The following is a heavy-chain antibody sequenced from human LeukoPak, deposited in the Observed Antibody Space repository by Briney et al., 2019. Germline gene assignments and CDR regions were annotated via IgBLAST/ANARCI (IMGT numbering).Heavy chain of an antibody. D-gene: IGHD6-13*01. CDR1: GFTFDDYA. Sequence: GSLRLSCAASGFTFDDYAMHWIRQPPGKGLEWIGYTSYSGSTNYNPSLKSRATLSVDTSNNQLSLRLSSLTAADTAVYYCARWSSSWYSFDYWGQGALVTVSS. V-gene: IGHV4-59*01. CDR2: TSYSGST. J-gene: IGHJ4*02. CDR3: ARWSSSWYSFDY.